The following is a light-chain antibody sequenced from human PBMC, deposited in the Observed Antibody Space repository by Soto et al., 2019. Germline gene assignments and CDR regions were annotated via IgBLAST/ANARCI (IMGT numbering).Light chain of an antibody. Sequence: QSALTQPASVSGSPGQSITISCTGTSSDVGGYNYVSWYQQHPGKAPKLMIYDVSNRSSGVSNRFSGSKSGNTASLTISGLQAEDEADYYCSSYTSSSTQGVVFGGGTKLTVL. CDR2: DVS. CDR1: SSDVGGYNY. V-gene: IGLV2-14*01. CDR3: SSYTSSSTQGVV. J-gene: IGLJ2*01.